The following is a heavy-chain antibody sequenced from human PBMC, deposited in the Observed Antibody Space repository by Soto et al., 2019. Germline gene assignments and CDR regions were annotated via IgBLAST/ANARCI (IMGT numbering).Heavy chain of an antibody. CDR3: ARGPSSWYYYLDY. Sequence: RASVKVSCKASGGTFSSYAISWVRQAPGQGLEWMGGIIPIFGTANYAQKFQGRVTITADESTSTAYMELSSLRSEDTAVYYCARGPSSWYYYLDYWGQGTLVTVSS. V-gene: IGHV1-69*13. CDR1: GGTFSSYA. D-gene: IGHD6-13*01. CDR2: IIPIFGTA. J-gene: IGHJ4*02.